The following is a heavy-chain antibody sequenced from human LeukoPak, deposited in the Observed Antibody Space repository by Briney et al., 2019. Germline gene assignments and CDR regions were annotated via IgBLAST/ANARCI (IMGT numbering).Heavy chain of an antibody. V-gene: IGHV1-46*01. CDR3: AKDRGSGELSYSFDY. J-gene: IGHJ4*02. CDR1: GYTFTSYY. Sequence: ASVKVSCKASGYTFTSYYMHWVRQAPGQGLEWMGIINPSGGSTSYAQKFQGRVTMTRDTSTSTVYMELSSLRSEDTAVYYCAKDRGSGELSYSFDYWGKGTLVTVPS. CDR2: INPSGGST. D-gene: IGHD3-16*02.